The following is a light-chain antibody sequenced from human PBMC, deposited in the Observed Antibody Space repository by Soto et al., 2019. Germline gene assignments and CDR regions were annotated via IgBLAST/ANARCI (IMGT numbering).Light chain of an antibody. V-gene: IGKV3-20*01. CDR3: QQTFKTPLT. J-gene: IGKJ4*01. CDR1: QTLSSRH. Sequence: VLTQSPGTLSLSPGERATLSCRASQTLSSRHLAWYQQKPGQAPRLLIYGASSRATGIPDRFSGSGSGTDFTLTISRLEPEDFATYYCQQTFKTPLTFGGGTKVDIK. CDR2: GAS.